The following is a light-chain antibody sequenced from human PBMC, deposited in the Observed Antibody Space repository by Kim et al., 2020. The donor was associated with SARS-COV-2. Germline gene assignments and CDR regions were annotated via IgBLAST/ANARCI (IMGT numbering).Light chain of an antibody. CDR3: QHYGISPFT. CDR2: AAS. J-gene: IGKJ3*01. CDR1: QSVSSSY. Sequence: SPGERAAPSCRATQSVSSSYLAWYQQKPGQPPRLLIYAASGRATGIPERFSGSGSGTDFTLTISSLEPEDFAVYYCQHYGISPFTFGPGTKVDIK. V-gene: IGKV3-20*01.